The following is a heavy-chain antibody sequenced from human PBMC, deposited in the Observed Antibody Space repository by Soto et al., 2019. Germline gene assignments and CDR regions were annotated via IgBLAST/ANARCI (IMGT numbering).Heavy chain of an antibody. CDR1: GYSISSGYY. CDR2: IYHSGST. Sequence: SETLSLTCAVSGYSISSGYYWGWIRQPPGKGLEWIGSIYHSGSTYYNPSLKSRVTISVDTSKNQFSLKLSSVTAADTAVYYCARGQWIQLWLQGYYFDYWGQGTLVTVS. D-gene: IGHD5-18*01. J-gene: IGHJ4*02. V-gene: IGHV4-38-2*01. CDR3: ARGQWIQLWLQGYYFDY.